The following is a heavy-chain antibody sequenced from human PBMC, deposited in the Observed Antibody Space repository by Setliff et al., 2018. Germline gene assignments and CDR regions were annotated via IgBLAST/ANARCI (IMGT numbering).Heavy chain of an antibody. Sequence: SETLSLTCTVYGVSFSVYYWGWVRQSPGKGLDWIGEINHSGTTNYDPSLEGRISISVDTSKRQFSLKLTSVTAADMAVYYCARVDFTMFQGVLGLWGQGTLVTVSS. CDR2: INHSGTT. CDR3: ARVDFTMFQGVLGL. V-gene: IGHV4-34*01. D-gene: IGHD3-10*01. CDR1: GVSFSVYY. J-gene: IGHJ1*01.